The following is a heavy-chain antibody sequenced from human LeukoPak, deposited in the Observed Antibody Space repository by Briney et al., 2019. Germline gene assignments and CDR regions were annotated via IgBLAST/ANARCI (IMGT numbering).Heavy chain of an antibody. CDR1: GGSISSGGYY. V-gene: IGHV4-31*03. J-gene: IGHJ4*02. CDR2: IYYSGST. D-gene: IGHD3-10*01. Sequence: SQTLSLTCTVSGGSISSGGYYWSWIRQHPGKGLEWIGYIYYSGSTYYNPSLKSRVAISVDTSKNQFSLKLSSVTAADTAVYYCAREGLGSGAQVDYWGQGTLVTVSS. CDR3: AREGLGSGAQVDY.